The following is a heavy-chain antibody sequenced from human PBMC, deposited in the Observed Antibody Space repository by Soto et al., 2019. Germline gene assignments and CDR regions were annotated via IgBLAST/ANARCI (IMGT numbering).Heavy chain of an antibody. CDR1: GGSISSYY. J-gene: IGHJ4*02. CDR2: IYYSGST. CDR3: AGTGPYSDY. Sequence: PSETLSLTCTVSGGSISSYYWSWIRQPPGKGLEWIGYIYYSGSTNYNPSLKSRVTISVDTSKNQFSLKLSSVTAADTAVYYCAGTGPYSDYWGQGTLVTVSS. V-gene: IGHV4-59*08. D-gene: IGHD3-9*01.